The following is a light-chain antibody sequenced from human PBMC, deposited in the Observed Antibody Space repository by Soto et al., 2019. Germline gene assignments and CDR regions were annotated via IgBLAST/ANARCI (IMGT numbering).Light chain of an antibody. J-gene: IGKJ3*01. CDR3: QQLYDYPFT. CDR1: QGINSD. CDR2: AAF. V-gene: IGKV1-9*01. Sequence: IPLTQYPSSLSASVGDRVDITCRASQGINSDLAWYQQKPGKTPKLLISAAFSLEGGVPTRFSGSGSGADFTLTISSLQPEDSGTYYCQQLYDYPFTFGPGTKVDVK.